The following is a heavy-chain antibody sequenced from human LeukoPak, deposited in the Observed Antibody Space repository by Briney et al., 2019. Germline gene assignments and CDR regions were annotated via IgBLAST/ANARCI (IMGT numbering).Heavy chain of an antibody. J-gene: IGHJ4*02. V-gene: IGHV1-69*01. D-gene: IGHD2-15*01. CDR1: GGTFSSYD. Sequence: SVKVSCKASGGTFSSYDISWVRQAPGQGLEWMGGIIPIFGTANYAQKFQGRVTITADESTSTAYMELSSLRSEDTAVYYCARAEGGPGFFDYWGQGTLVTFSS. CDR3: ARAEGGPGFFDY. CDR2: IIPIFGTA.